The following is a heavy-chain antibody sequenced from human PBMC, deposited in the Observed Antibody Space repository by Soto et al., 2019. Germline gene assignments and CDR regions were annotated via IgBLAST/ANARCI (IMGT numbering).Heavy chain of an antibody. CDR2: ISGSGGTT. Sequence: GGSLRLSCAASGFTFSTYAMSWVRQAPGKGLEWVSAISGSGGTTYHADSVKGRFTISRDNSKNTLYLQMNSLRAEDTAVYYCAKEGPQFSSGWYHFNYWGQGTLVTVSS. J-gene: IGHJ4*02. CDR3: AKEGPQFSSGWYHFNY. D-gene: IGHD6-19*01. V-gene: IGHV3-23*01. CDR1: GFTFSTYA.